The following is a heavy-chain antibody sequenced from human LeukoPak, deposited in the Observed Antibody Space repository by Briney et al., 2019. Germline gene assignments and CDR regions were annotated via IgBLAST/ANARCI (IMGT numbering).Heavy chain of an antibody. Sequence: GGSLRLSCAASGFTFSSYSMNCVRQAPGKGLEWVSSISGSGNYIFYADSLKGRFTISRDNAKNSLYLQMNSLRAEDTAVYYCAKDLMYTSGWYPWGQGTLVTVSS. J-gene: IGHJ5*02. CDR2: ISGSGNYI. CDR1: GFTFSSYS. CDR3: AKDLMYTSGWYP. V-gene: IGHV3-21*01. D-gene: IGHD6-19*01.